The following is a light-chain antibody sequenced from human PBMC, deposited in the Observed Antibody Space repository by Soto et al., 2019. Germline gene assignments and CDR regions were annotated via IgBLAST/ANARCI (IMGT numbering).Light chain of an antibody. CDR1: QSVGSN. Sequence: EVVMTQSPATRSVSPGESATLSCRASQSVGSNLAWYQQKPGQPPRLLLYGTSTRATGIPARISGSGSGTEFTLTISSLQSEDFAVYYCQQHNDWPRTFGQGTKVEI. V-gene: IGKV3-15*01. J-gene: IGKJ1*01. CDR3: QQHNDWPRT. CDR2: GTS.